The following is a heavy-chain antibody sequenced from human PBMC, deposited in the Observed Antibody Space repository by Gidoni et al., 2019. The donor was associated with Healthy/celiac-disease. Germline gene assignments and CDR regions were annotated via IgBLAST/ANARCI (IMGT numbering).Heavy chain of an antibody. V-gene: IGHV3-21*01. D-gene: IGHD1-1*01. Sequence: EVQLVESGGGLVKPGRSLRLSCAASGFTFSSYSMNGVRQAPGKGLEWVSSISSSSSYIYYADSVKGRFTIPRDNAKNSLYLQMNSLRAEDTAVYYCARDGTVRTGHYGMDVWGQGTTVTVSS. J-gene: IGHJ6*02. CDR2: ISSSSSYI. CDR1: GFTFSSYS. CDR3: ARDGTVRTGHYGMDV.